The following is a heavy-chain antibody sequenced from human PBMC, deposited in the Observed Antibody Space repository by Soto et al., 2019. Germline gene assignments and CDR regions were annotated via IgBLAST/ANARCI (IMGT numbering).Heavy chain of an antibody. J-gene: IGHJ6*03. Sequence: ASVKVSCKASGYTFTSYGISWVRQAPGQGLEWMGWISAYNGNTNYAQKLQGRVTITTDKSTSTAYMELSSLRSEDTAVYYCASGEGEYQLPYSYYYYYMDVWGKGTTVTVS. V-gene: IGHV1-18*01. CDR2: ISAYNGNT. D-gene: IGHD2-2*01. CDR3: ASGEGEYQLPYSYYYYYMDV. CDR1: GYTFTSYG.